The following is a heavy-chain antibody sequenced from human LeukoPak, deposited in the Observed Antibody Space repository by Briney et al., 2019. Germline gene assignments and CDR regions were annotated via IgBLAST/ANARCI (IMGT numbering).Heavy chain of an antibody. CDR1: GFTFRTYT. J-gene: IGHJ5*02. Sequence: GGSLRLSCAVSGFTFRTYTMHWVRQAPGKGLEWVAVISIDATNKYYADSVKGRFTISRDNSKNTLYLQMNSLRAEDTALYYCARDQAAAGHNWFDPRGQGTLVTVSS. V-gene: IGHV3-30*03. CDR2: ISIDATNK. D-gene: IGHD6-13*01. CDR3: ARDQAAAGHNWFDP.